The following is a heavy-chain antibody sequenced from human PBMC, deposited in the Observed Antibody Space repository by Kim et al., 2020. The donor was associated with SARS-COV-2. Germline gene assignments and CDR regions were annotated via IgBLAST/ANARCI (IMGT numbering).Heavy chain of an antibody. Sequence: GGSLRLSCAASGFTFSDYYMSWIRQAPGKGLEWVSYISSSSSYTNYADSVKGRFTISRDNAKNSLYLQMNSLRAEDTAVYYCSSWYCSGGSCYSEDYWGQGTLVTFSS. CDR2: ISSSSSYT. J-gene: IGHJ4*02. CDR1: GFTFSDYY. V-gene: IGHV3-11*06. CDR3: SSWYCSGGSCYSEDY. D-gene: IGHD2-15*01.